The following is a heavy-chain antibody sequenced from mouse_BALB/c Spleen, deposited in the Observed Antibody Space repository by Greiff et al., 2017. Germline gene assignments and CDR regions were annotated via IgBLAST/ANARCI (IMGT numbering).Heavy chain of an antibody. J-gene: IGHJ4*01. D-gene: IGHD2-2*01. CDR2: INPYNDGT. CDR1: GYTFTSYV. CDR3: ARYGYDAGYYYAMDY. V-gene: IGHV1-14*01. Sequence: EVQVVESGPELVKPGASVKMSCKASGYTFTSYVMHWVKQKPGQGLEWIGYINPYNDGTKYNEKFKGKATLTSDKSSSTAYMELSSLTSEDSAVYYCARYGYDAGYYYAMDYWGQGTSVTVSA.